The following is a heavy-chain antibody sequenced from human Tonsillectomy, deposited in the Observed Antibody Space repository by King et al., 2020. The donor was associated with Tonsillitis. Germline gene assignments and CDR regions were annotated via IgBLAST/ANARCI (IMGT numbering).Heavy chain of an antibody. CDR1: GGSIISGNW. CDR3: ALRTQYYYFDF. Sequence: VQLQESGPGLVKPSGTLSLTCAISGGSIISGNWWSWVRQPPGKGLEWIGEIYHSGSPNYNPSLKSRVTISVDKSKNHFSLKLSSLTAADTAVYYCALRTQYYYFDFWGQGTLVTVSS. D-gene: IGHD2/OR15-2a*01. J-gene: IGHJ4*02. V-gene: IGHV4-4*02. CDR2: IYHSGSP.